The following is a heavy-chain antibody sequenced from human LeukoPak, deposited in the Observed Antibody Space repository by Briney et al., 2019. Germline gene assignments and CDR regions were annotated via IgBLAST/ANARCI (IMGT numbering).Heavy chain of an antibody. CDR3: ARGRSPYGSGYYFDH. D-gene: IGHD3-10*01. CDR2: IKQDGSEK. V-gene: IGHV3-7*01. CDR1: GFIFSSYW. Sequence: GGSLRLSCAASGFIFSSYWMSWVRQAPGKGLEWVAKIKQDGSEKYYVDSVKGRFTISRDDAKDSLYLQMNSLRDEDTAVYYCARGRSPYGSGYYFDHWGQGTLVTVSS. J-gene: IGHJ4*02.